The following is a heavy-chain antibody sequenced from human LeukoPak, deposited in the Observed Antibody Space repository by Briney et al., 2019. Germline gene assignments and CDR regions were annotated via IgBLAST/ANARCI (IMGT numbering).Heavy chain of an antibody. CDR1: GGFLMSYY. D-gene: IGHD3-10*01. CDR3: ARGSMVRGFDF. V-gene: IGHV4-4*07. CDR2: TYTSGST. Sequence: SETLSLTCSVSGGFLMSYYWTWIRQSAGKGLEFIGRTYTSGSTDYNPSLKSRITLSIGRSKNQFSLKLRSVTAADTAIYYCARGSMVRGFDFWGQGTLVTVSS. J-gene: IGHJ5*01.